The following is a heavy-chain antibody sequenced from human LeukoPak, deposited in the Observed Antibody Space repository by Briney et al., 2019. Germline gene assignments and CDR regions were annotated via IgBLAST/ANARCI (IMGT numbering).Heavy chain of an antibody. CDR2: IRYDGSNK. V-gene: IGHV3-30*02. J-gene: IGHJ3*02. Sequence: GGSLRLSCAASGFTFSSYGMHWVRQAPGKGLEWVAFIRYDGSNKYYADSVKGRFTISRDNSKNTLYLQMNSLRAEDTAVYYCARPTVGNWNDYWAFDIWGQGTMVTVSS. D-gene: IGHD1-20*01. CDR1: GFTFSSYG. CDR3: ARPTVGNWNDYWAFDI.